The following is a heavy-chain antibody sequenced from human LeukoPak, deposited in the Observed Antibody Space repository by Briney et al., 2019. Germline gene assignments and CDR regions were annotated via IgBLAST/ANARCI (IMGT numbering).Heavy chain of an antibody. CDR2: ISWNSGSI. J-gene: IGHJ5*02. V-gene: IGHV3-9*01. D-gene: IGHD3-22*01. Sequence: PGGSLRLSCAASGFTFSSYAMSWVRQAPGKGLEWVSGISWNSGSIGYADSVKGRFTISRDNAKNSLYLQMNSLRAEDTALYYCAKDQGPYYYDSSGYYSNGWFDPWGQGTLVTVSS. CDR1: GFTFSSYA. CDR3: AKDQGPYYYDSSGYYSNGWFDP.